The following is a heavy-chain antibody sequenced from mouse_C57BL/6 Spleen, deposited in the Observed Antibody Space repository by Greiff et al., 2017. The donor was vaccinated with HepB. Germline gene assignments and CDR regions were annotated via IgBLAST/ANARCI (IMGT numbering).Heavy chain of an antibody. CDR3: ARYYDYDEGVYYYAMDY. Sequence: LVESGAELARPGASVKMSCKASGYTFTSYTMHWVKQRPGQGLEWIGYINPSSGYTKYNQKFKDKATLTADKYSSTAYMQLSSLTSEDSAVYYCARYYDYDEGVYYYAMDYWGQGTSVTVSS. CDR2: INPSSGYT. J-gene: IGHJ4*01. D-gene: IGHD2-4*01. CDR1: GYTFTSYT. V-gene: IGHV1-4*01.